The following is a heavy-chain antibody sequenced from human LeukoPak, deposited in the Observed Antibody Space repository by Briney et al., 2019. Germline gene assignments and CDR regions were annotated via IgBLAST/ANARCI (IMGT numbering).Heavy chain of an antibody. CDR3: ASRPYYDFWSGYYQLDY. D-gene: IGHD3-3*01. V-gene: IGHV4-39*07. Sequence: SETLSLTCTVSGGSISSSSYYWGWIRQPPGKGLEWIASIHYSETTYYNPSLKSRVTISVDTSKNQFSLKLSSVTAADTAVYYCASRPYYDFWSGYYQLDYWGQGTLVTVSS. CDR2: IHYSETT. J-gene: IGHJ4*02. CDR1: GGSISSSSYY.